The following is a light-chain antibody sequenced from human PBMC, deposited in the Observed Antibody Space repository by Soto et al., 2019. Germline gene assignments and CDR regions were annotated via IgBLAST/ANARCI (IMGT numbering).Light chain of an antibody. CDR2: EVS. V-gene: IGLV2-14*01. CDR1: SSDVGGYNY. J-gene: IGLJ2*01. Sequence: QSALTQPASVSGSPGQSITISCTGTSSDVGGYNYVSWYQQHPGKAPKLMIYEVSNRPSGVSDRFSGSRSGNTASLTISGLQAEDESDYYCISYTSSSTWGFGGGTKLTVL. CDR3: ISYTSSSTWG.